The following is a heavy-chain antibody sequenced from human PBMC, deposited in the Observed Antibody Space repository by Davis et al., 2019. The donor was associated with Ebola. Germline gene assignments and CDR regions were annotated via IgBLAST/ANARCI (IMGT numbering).Heavy chain of an antibody. D-gene: IGHD5-24*01. Sequence: SVKVSCKASGGTFSSYAISWVRQAPGQGLEWMGGIIPIFGTANYAQKFQGRVTITADKSTSTAYMELSSLRSEDTAVYYCARGGWLQFGAFDIWGQGTMVTVSS. CDR2: IIPIFGTA. CDR1: GGTFSSYA. CDR3: ARGGWLQFGAFDI. V-gene: IGHV1-69*06. J-gene: IGHJ3*02.